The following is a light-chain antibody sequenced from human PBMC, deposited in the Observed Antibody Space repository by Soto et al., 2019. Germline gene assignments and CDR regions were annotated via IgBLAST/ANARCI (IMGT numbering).Light chain of an antibody. J-gene: IGKJ1*01. CDR3: QQYFEWTPMT. CDR1: ETVATN. V-gene: IGKV3-15*01. Sequence: EVLMTQSPATLSVSPGEKATLSCWASETVATNLAWYQQKPGQATRLLISGASTRAAGISDRFRGSGSGTEFTLTISSRRSEDSGIYYCQQYFEWTPMTFGKGTNVEI. CDR2: GAS.